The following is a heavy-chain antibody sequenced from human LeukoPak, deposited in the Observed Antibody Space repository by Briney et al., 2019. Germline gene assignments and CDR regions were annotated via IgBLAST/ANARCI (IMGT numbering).Heavy chain of an antibody. J-gene: IGHJ4*02. CDR1: GFTFSSYT. CDR3: ARDLYDSSGYGGVDY. CDR2: ISGSSGSA. Sequence: GGSLRLSCAASGFTFSSYTMSWVRQAPGKGLEWVSTISGSSGSASYADSVKGRFTISRDNSKKMLYLQMNSLRAEGTAVYYCARDLYDSSGYGGVDYWGQGTLVTVSS. V-gene: IGHV3-23*01. D-gene: IGHD3-22*01.